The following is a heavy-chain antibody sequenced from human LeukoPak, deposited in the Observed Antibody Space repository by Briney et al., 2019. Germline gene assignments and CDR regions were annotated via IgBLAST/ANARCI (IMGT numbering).Heavy chain of an antibody. CDR3: ARADTAMIPPYYYYYGMDV. Sequence: SVKVSCKASGGTFSSYAISWVRQAPGQGLEWMGGIIPIFGTANYAQKFQGRVTITADESTSTAYMELSSLRSEDTAVYYCARADTAMIPPYYYYYGMDVWGKGTTVTVSS. CDR1: GGTFSSYA. J-gene: IGHJ6*04. D-gene: IGHD5-18*01. V-gene: IGHV1-69*01. CDR2: IIPIFGTA.